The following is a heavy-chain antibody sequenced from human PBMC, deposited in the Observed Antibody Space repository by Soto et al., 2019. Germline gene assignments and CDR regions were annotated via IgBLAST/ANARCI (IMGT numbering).Heavy chain of an antibody. V-gene: IGHV1-2*02. CDR2: INPNNGAT. CDR1: RGIFTAYF. D-gene: IGHD1-1*01. Sequence: QVQLVQSVAEVKTPGASVKVSCKAPRGIFTAYFMHWVRQAPGQGLEWMGWINPNNGATHYGLSFQGRVTMTRDTSISTASMELSSLRSDDTAVYYCASHDPGARFDPWGQGTLVIVSS. J-gene: IGHJ5*02. CDR3: ASHDPGARFDP.